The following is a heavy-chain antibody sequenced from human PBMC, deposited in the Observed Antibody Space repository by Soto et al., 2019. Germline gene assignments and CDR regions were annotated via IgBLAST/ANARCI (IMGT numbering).Heavy chain of an antibody. CDR2: INHSGST. CDR1: GGAFSGYY. D-gene: IGHD6-19*01. CDR3: ARIGFSSGWSFDY. J-gene: IGHJ4*02. V-gene: IGHV4-34*01. Sequence: QVQLHQWGAGLLKPSETLSLTCAVYGGAFSGYYWTWIRQPPGKGLEWIGEINHSGSTTYNPSLKSRVSISGDPSKDQISLKLTSVTAADTAVYYCARIGFSSGWSFDYWGQGTLVTVSS.